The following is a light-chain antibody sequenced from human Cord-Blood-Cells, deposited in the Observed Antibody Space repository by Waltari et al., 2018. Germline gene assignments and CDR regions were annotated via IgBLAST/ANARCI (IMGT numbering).Light chain of an antibody. CDR2: DAS. Sequence: EIVLTQSPATLSLSPGDRANLSCRASQSVSSYLAWYQQKPGQAPRLLIYDASTRATGIPARFSGSWSGTDFTLTISSLEPEDFAVYYCQQRSNWPRTFGQGTKVEIK. CDR3: QQRSNWPRT. CDR1: QSVSSY. V-gene: IGKV3-11*01. J-gene: IGKJ1*01.